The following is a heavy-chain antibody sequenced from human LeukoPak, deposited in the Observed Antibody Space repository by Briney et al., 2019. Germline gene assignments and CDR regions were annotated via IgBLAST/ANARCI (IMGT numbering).Heavy chain of an antibody. CDR2: IYTSGST. J-gene: IGHJ4*02. CDR1: GGSISSYY. D-gene: IGHD6-19*01. V-gene: IGHV4-4*07. CDR3: ARSIAVAFDY. Sequence: SETLSLTCTVSGGSISSYYWSWIRQPAGKGLEWIGRIYTSGSTNYNPPLKSRVTISVDKSKNQFSLKLSSVTAADTAVYYCARSIAVAFDYWGQGTLVTVSS.